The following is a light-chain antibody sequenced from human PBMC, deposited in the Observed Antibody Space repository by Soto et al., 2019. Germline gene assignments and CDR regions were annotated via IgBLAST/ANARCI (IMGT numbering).Light chain of an antibody. Sequence: EVVMRQSPATLSVSPGEGATLSCRASQGIGDTLAWYQHKPGQTPRLLIYGASSRATGIPDRFSGSGSGTDFTLTISRLEPEDFAVYYCQQYDSSPPLTFGGGTKVDIK. CDR2: GAS. CDR3: QQYDSSPPLT. J-gene: IGKJ4*01. V-gene: IGKV3-20*01. CDR1: QGIGDT.